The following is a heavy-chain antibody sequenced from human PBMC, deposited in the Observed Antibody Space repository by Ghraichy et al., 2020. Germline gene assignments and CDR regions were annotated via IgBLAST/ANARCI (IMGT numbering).Heavy chain of an antibody. J-gene: IGHJ4*02. CDR3: ARGPNYGGNFYFDY. CDR2: INHSGST. Sequence: SETLSLTCAVYGGSFSGYYWSWIRQPPGKGLEWIGEINHSGSTNYNPSLKSRVTISVDTSKNQFSLKLSSVTAADTAVYYCARGPNYGGNFYFDYWGQGTLVTVSS. CDR1: GGSFSGYY. D-gene: IGHD4-23*01. V-gene: IGHV4-34*01.